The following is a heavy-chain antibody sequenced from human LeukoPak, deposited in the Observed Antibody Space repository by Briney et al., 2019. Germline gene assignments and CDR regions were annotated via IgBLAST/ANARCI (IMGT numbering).Heavy chain of an antibody. CDR1: GGSISSSSYY. Sequence: PSETLSLTCTVSGGSISSSSYYWGWIRQPPGKGLEWIGYIYYSGSTNYNPSLKSRVTISVDTSKNQFSLKLSSVTAADTAVYYCARDRYDYVWGSYGDYYYYGMDVWGQGTTVTVSS. CDR2: IYYSGST. V-gene: IGHV4-61*01. D-gene: IGHD3-16*01. J-gene: IGHJ6*02. CDR3: ARDRYDYVWGSYGDYYYYGMDV.